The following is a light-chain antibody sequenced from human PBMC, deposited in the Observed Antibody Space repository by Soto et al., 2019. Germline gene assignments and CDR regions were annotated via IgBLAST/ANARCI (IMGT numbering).Light chain of an antibody. V-gene: IGLV7-46*01. CDR1: TGPVTSGHY. Sequence: AVVTQEPSLTVSPGGTVTLTCGSSTGPVTSGHYPYWFQQKPGQAPRTLIYDTSNKHSWTPARFSGSLLGGKAALTLSGAQPEDEAEYYCLLSYSGAHVVFGGGTKVTVL. CDR3: LLSYSGAHVV. CDR2: DTS. J-gene: IGLJ2*01.